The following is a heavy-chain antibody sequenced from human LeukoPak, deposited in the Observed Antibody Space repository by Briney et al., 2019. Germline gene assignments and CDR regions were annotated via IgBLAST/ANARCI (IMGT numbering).Heavy chain of an antibody. Sequence: GGSLRLSCAASGFTFSSYWMSWVRQAPGRGLEWVANIKQDGSEKYYVDSVKGRFTISRDNARSSLYLQMNSLRAEDTAVYYCARGGRGDFDSWGQGTLVTVSS. J-gene: IGHJ4*02. D-gene: IGHD3-16*01. CDR3: ARGGRGDFDS. CDR2: IKQDGSEK. CDR1: GFTFSSYW. V-gene: IGHV3-7*03.